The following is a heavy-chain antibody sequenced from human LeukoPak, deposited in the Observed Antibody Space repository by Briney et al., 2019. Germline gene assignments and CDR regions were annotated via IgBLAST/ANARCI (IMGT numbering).Heavy chain of an antibody. CDR2: ISGSGGST. CDR3: AKRLAAAGSYYQYYYMDV. CDR1: GFTFNSYG. J-gene: IGHJ6*03. Sequence: GGSLRLSCAASGFTFNSYGMSWVRQAPGKGLEWVSAISGSGGSTYYADSVKGRFTISRDNSKNTLYLQMNSLRAEDTAVYYCAKRLAAAGSYYQYYYMDVWGKGTTVTISS. D-gene: IGHD6-13*01. V-gene: IGHV3-23*01.